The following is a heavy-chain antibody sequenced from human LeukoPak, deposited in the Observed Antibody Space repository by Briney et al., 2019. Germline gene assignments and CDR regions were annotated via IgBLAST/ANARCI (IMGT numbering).Heavy chain of an antibody. V-gene: IGHV4-59*01. J-gene: IGHJ5*02. D-gene: IGHD6-6*01. CDR3: AREEYSSDRGWFDP. CDR1: GGSISSYY. CDR2: IYYSGST. Sequence: QVQLQESGPGLVKPSETLSLTCTVSGGSISSYYWSWIRQPPGKGLEWIGYIYYSGSTNYNPSLKSRVTISVDTSKNQFSLKLSSVTAADTAVYYCAREEYSSDRGWFDPWGQGTLVTVSS.